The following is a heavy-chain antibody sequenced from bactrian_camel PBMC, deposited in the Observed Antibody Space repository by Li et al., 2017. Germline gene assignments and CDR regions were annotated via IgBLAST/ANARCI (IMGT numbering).Heavy chain of an antibody. J-gene: IGHJ4*01. Sequence: VQLVESGGGSVQAGGSLRLSCAASGFPFSNPDMSWVRQVPGKGLEWVSTINSGGGSTYYADSVKGRFTISRDNAESTLYLQLNSLKTDDTAVYYCTKEGPDSTRYYDYWGQGTQVTVS. CDR3: TKEGPDSTRYYDY. CDR2: INSGGGST. D-gene: IGHD6*01. CDR1: GFPFSNPD. V-gene: IGHV3S40*01.